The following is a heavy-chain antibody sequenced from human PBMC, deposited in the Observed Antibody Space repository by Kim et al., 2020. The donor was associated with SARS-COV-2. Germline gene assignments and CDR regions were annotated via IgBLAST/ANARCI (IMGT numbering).Heavy chain of an antibody. CDR3: ARSFYGSGSYYADYYYGMDV. CDR2: ISAYNGNT. CDR1: GYTFTSYG. D-gene: IGHD3-10*01. Sequence: ASVKVSCKASGYTFTSYGISWVRQAPGQGLEWMGWISAYNGNTNYAQKLQGRVTMTTDTSTSTAYMELRSLRSDDTAVYYCARSFYGSGSYYADYYYGMDVWGQGTTVTVSS. V-gene: IGHV1-18*01. J-gene: IGHJ6*02.